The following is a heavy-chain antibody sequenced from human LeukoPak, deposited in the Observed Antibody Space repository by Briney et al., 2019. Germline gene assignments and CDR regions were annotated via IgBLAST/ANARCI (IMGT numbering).Heavy chain of an antibody. D-gene: IGHD6-19*01. CDR2: MNPNSGNT. J-gene: IGHJ5*02. Sequence: ASVKVSCKASGYTFTSYDINWVRQATGQGLEWMGWMNPNSGNTGYAQKFQGRVTTTRNTSISTAYMELSSLRSEDTAVYYCARGRLPVQWLVEEFDPWGQGTLVTVSS. CDR3: ARGRLPVQWLVEEFDP. V-gene: IGHV1-8*01. CDR1: GYTFTSYD.